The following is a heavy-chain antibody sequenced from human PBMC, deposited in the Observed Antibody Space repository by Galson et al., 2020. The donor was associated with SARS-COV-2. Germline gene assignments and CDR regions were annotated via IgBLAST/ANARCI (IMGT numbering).Heavy chain of an antibody. D-gene: IGHD4-17*01. CDR3: ARSYDDFATWCDP. V-gene: IGHV1-8*01. J-gene: IGHJ5*02. CDR1: GYTFTNYA. Sequence: ASVKVSCKASGYTFTNYAINWVRQAPGQGLEWMGCMNTNSGNTGYAQKFQGRVTMTRTTTISTAYMELNSLTSEDTAVDYCARSYDDFATWCDPWGQGTLVTGSS. CDR2: MNTNSGNT.